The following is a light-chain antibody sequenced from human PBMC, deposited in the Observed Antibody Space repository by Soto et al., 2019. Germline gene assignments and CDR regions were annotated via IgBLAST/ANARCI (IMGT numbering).Light chain of an antibody. V-gene: IGKV1-8*01. J-gene: IGKJ5*01. Sequence: AIRMTQSPSSFSSATGDRXXXXXXASQGISSYLAWYQQKPGKAPKLLIYAASTLQSGVPSRFSGSGSGTDFTLTISCLQSEDFATYYCQQYYSYPITFGQGTRLEI. CDR3: QQYYSYPIT. CDR2: AAS. CDR1: QGISSY.